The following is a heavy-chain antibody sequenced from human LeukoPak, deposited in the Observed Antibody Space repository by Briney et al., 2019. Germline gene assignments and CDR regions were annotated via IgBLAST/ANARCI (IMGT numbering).Heavy chain of an antibody. CDR2: IYPGDSDT. CDR1: GYSFTTYW. V-gene: IGHV5-51*01. J-gene: IGHJ4*02. CDR3: AREKYVGRLTEY. D-gene: IGHD2-15*01. Sequence: GESLKISCKGSGYSFTTYWIAWVRQLPGKGLEWMGIIYPGDSDTRYSPSFQGQVTISADKSINTAYLQWSSLKASDTAIYYCAREKYVGRLTEYRGQGTLVTVSS.